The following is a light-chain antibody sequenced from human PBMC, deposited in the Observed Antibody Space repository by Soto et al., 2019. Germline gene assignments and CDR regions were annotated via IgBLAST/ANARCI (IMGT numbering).Light chain of an antibody. J-gene: IGLJ1*01. CDR3: NSYTKSGIYV. Sequence: ALTQPASVSGSPGQSITISCTGTSSDVGNFNYVSWYQQHPGKAPKLMIYEVSNRPSGVSYRLSGSKSGNTASLTISGLQAEDEADYYCNSYTKSGIYVFGTGTKLTVL. CDR1: SSDVGNFNY. V-gene: IGLV2-14*01. CDR2: EVS.